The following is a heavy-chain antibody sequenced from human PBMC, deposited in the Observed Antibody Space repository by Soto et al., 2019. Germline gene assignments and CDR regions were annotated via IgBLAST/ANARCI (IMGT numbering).Heavy chain of an antibody. V-gene: IGHV1-18*04. J-gene: IGHJ5*02. D-gene: IGHD6-13*01. CDR1: GYTFTSYG. CDR2: ISAYNGNT. Sequence: ASVKVSCKASGYTFTSYGISWVRQAPGQGLEWMGWISAYNGNTNYAQKLQGRVTMTTGTSTSTAYMELRSLRSDDTAVYYCAKSGDSSSWPHNWFDPWGQGTLVTVSS. CDR3: AKSGDSSSWPHNWFDP.